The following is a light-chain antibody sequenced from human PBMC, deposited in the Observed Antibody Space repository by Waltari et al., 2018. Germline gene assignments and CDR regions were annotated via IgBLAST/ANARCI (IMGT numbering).Light chain of an antibody. CDR1: QSVSSY. Sequence: EIVLTQSPATLSLSPGERATLSCRASQSVSSYLGWYQQKPGQAPRLLIYDASNRATGIRARFSGSGSGTDFTLTISSLEFEDFAVYYCQQRANWPLTFGGGTKVEIK. CDR2: DAS. CDR3: QQRANWPLT. V-gene: IGKV3-11*01. J-gene: IGKJ4*01.